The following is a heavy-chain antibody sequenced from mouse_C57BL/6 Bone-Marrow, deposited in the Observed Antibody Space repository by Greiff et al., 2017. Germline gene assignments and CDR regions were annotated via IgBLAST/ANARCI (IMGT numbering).Heavy chain of an antibody. D-gene: IGHD1-2*01. Sequence: VQLQQSGAELVRPGASVQLSCTASGFNIQDDYMHWLKQRPEQGLEWIGWIDPENGDTESASKFQGKATITADTSSNTAYLQLSSLTSEDTAVYYCTTTAHYFDYWGQGTTLTVSS. CDR3: TTTAHYFDY. V-gene: IGHV14-4*01. CDR1: GFNIQDDY. CDR2: IDPENGDT. J-gene: IGHJ2*01.